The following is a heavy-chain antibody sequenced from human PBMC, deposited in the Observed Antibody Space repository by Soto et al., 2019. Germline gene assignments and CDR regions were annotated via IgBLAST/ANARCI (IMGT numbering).Heavy chain of an antibody. J-gene: IGHJ4*02. CDR3: ARGYGRNFDY. V-gene: IGHV4-39*01. D-gene: IGHD5-18*01. CDR1: GGSISSGGYS. Sequence: TSETLSLTCAVSGGSISSGGYSWGWIRQPPGKGLEWIGSIYYSGNTYYNPSLKSRVTISVDTAKNQFSLKLSSVTAADTAVYYCARGYGRNFDYWGQGTLVTVSS. CDR2: IYYSGNT.